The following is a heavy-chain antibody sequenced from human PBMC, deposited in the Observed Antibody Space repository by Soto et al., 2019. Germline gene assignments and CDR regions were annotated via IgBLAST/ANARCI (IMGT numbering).Heavy chain of an antibody. CDR2: IFSNDEK. V-gene: IGHV2-26*01. D-gene: IGHD2-2*01. J-gene: IGHJ5*02. Sequence: QVTLKESGPVVVKPTETLTLTCTVSGFSLSNARLGVSWIRQPPGKALEWLAHIFSNDEKSYSTSLSNRLTISKDTSKSQVVLTMTNVDPVDSGTYYCALIKDCSRTDCYLASFDPWGQGTLVTVSS. CDR3: ALIKDCSRTDCYLASFDP. CDR1: GFSLSNARLG.